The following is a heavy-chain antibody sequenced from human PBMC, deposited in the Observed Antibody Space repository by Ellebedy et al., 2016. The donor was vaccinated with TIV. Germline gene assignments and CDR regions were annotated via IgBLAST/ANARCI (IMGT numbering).Heavy chain of an antibody. CDR1: GFTFSTYS. CDR3: VREGVPRGFDI. D-gene: IGHD2-2*01. Sequence: GESLKTSCSASGFTFSTYSIHWVRQAPGEGLEYVSTISTNGVTAYYADSVRARFIISRDNSRNSVYVQMSSLRAEDTAVYYCVREGVPRGFDIWGQGTMVTVSS. J-gene: IGHJ3*02. V-gene: IGHV3-64*05. CDR2: ISTNGVTA.